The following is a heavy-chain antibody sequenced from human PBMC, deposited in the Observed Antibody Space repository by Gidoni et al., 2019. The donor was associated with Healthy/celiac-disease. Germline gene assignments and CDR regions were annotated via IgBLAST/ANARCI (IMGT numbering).Heavy chain of an antibody. D-gene: IGHD6-6*01. CDR1: GYSTSSGSY. V-gene: IGHV4-38-2*02. Sequence: QVQLQESGPGLVKPSETLSLTCAVSGYSTSSGSYWGWIRQPPGKGLEWIGSIYHSGSTYYNPSLKSRVTISVDTSKNQFSLKLSSVTAADTAVYYCARDLSSRGIAARLGRDNWFDPWGQGTLVTVSS. CDR3: ARDLSSRGIAARLGRDNWFDP. J-gene: IGHJ5*02. CDR2: IYHSGST.